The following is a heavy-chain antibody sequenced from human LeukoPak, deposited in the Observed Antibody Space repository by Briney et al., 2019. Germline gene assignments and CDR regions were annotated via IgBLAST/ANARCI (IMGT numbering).Heavy chain of an antibody. J-gene: IGHJ4*02. CDR1: GFTFRDYY. Sequence: GGSLRLSCVASGFTFRDYYMSWIRRAPGKGLEWVSYISSSSSYIDYADSVKGRFTISRDNAKNSLHLQMKSLRAEDTAVYYCARALRYSGTSRPVLAWDYWGQGTLVTVSS. CDR2: ISSSSSYI. D-gene: IGHD4-23*01. V-gene: IGHV3-11*05. CDR3: ARALRYSGTSRPVLAWDY.